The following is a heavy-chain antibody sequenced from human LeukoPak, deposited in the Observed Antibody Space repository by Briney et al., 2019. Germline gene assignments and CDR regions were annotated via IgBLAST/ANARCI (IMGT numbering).Heavy chain of an antibody. CDR3: ATPSYSSSSPDY. CDR2: INHSGST. CDR1: GGSFSGYY. Sequence: SETLSLTCAVYGGSFSGYYWSWIRQHQGKGLEWSGEINHSGSTNYNPSLKSRVTISVDTSKNQFSLKLSSVTAADTAVYYCATPSYSSSSPDYWGQGTLVTVSS. D-gene: IGHD6-6*01. J-gene: IGHJ4*02. V-gene: IGHV4-34*01.